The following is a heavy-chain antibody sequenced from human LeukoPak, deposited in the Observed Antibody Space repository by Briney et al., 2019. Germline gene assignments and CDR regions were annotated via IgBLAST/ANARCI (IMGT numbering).Heavy chain of an antibody. D-gene: IGHD3-3*01. Sequence: GGSLRLSCAASGFTFSSYAMSWVRQGPGKGLEWVSAISGSGGSTYYADSVKGRFTISRDNSKNTLYLQMNSLRAEDTAVYYCAKANEWFPLGYFDYWGQGTLVTVSS. CDR2: ISGSGGST. CDR1: GFTFSSYA. V-gene: IGHV3-23*01. J-gene: IGHJ4*02. CDR3: AKANEWFPLGYFDY.